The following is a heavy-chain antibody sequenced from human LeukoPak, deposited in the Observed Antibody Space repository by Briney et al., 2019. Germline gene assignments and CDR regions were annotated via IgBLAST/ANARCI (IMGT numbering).Heavy chain of an antibody. Sequence: GASVKVSCKASGYTFNSYDINWVRQATGQGLEWMGWMNPNSGNTGYAQKFQGRVTMTRNTSISTAYMELSSLRSEDTAVYYCARARVQGNWFDPWGQGTLVTVSS. CDR2: MNPNSGNT. V-gene: IGHV1-8*01. CDR3: ARARVQGNWFDP. J-gene: IGHJ5*02. CDR1: GYTFNSYD. D-gene: IGHD1-1*01.